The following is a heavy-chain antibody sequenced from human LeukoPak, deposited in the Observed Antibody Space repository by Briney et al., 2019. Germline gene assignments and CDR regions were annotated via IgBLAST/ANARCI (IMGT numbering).Heavy chain of an antibody. D-gene: IGHD1-1*01. CDR1: GYTFTSYD. V-gene: IGHV1-8*03. CDR2: MNPNSGNT. J-gene: IGHJ6*03. Sequence: ASVTVSCKASGYTFTSYDINWVRQATGQGLEWMGWMNPNSGNTGYAQKFQGRVTITRNTSISTAYMELSSLRSEDTAVYYCARGNREWNDRAFDYIYYMDVWGKGTTVTVSS. CDR3: ARGNREWNDRAFDYIYYMDV.